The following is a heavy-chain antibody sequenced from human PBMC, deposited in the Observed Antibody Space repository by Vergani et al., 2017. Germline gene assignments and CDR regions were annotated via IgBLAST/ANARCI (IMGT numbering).Heavy chain of an antibody. CDR3: VNGYYYDQSGLASFDY. CDR1: GLMFNNYG. J-gene: IGHJ4*02. CDR2: ISSDGSNK. D-gene: IGHD3-22*01. Sequence: QVQLVESGGGVVQPGRSLRLSCETSGLMFNNYGMHWVRQAPGKGLEWVAVISSDGSNKHYADSVKGRFTISRDNSQNTLYLQMDSLTAEDTAIYFCVNGYYYDQSGLASFDYWGQATLVTVSS. V-gene: IGHV3-30*18.